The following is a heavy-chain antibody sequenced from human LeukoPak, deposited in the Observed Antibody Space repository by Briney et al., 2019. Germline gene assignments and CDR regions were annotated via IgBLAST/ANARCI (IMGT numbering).Heavy chain of an antibody. J-gene: IGHJ4*02. CDR3: ARGSKYSSGWYGPFDY. V-gene: IGHV4-39*07. Sequence: SETLSLTCTVSGGSISSSSYYWGWIRQPPGKGLEWIGSIYYSGSTYYNPSLKSRVTMSVDTSKNQFSLKLSSVTAADTAVYYCARGSKYSSGWYGPFDYWGQGTLVTVSS. CDR2: IYYSGST. CDR1: GGSISSSSYY. D-gene: IGHD6-19*01.